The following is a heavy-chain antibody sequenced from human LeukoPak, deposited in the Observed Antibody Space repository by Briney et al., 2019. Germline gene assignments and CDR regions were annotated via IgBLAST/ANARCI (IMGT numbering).Heavy chain of an antibody. V-gene: IGHV3-21*04. CDR3: AKDKGTGSGSWYLYYFDY. D-gene: IGHD1-26*01. CDR2: ISSSSSYI. Sequence: GGSLRLSCAASGFTFSSYSMNWVRQAPGKGLEWVSSISSSSSYIYYADSVKGRFTISRDNAKNSLYLQMNSLRAEDTALYYCAKDKGTGSGSWYLYYFDYWGQGTLVTVSS. J-gene: IGHJ4*02. CDR1: GFTFSSYS.